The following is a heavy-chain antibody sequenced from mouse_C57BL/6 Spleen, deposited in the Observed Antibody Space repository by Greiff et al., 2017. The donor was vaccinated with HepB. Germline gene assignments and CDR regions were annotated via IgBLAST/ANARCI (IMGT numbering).Heavy chain of an antibody. Sequence: EVQLVESGGGLVQPGGSLSLSCAASGFTFTDYYMSWVRQPPGKALEWLGFIRNKANGYTTEYSASVKGRFTISRDNSQSILYLQMNALRAEDSATYYCARPQTAQATTWFAYWGQGTLVTVSA. CDR1: GFTFTDYY. CDR3: ARPQTAQATTWFAY. CDR2: IRNKANGYTT. V-gene: IGHV7-3*01. D-gene: IGHD3-2*02. J-gene: IGHJ3*01.